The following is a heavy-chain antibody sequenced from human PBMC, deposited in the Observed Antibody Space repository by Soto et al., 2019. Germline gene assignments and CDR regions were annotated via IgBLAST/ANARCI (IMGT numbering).Heavy chain of an antibody. V-gene: IGHV3-23*01. CDR2: ISDSGGTT. CDR1: GFTFTSYA. J-gene: IGHJ4*02. CDR3: AKYCSGGSYRTSFGFDY. D-gene: IGHD2-15*01. Sequence: EVQLLESGGGLVQPGGSLRLSCAASGFTFTSYAMTWVRQAPGKGLEWVSTISDSGGTTYYADSVKGRFTISRDNSKNTLYLQMNSLRAEDTAVYYCAKYCSGGSYRTSFGFDYWGQGTLVTVSS.